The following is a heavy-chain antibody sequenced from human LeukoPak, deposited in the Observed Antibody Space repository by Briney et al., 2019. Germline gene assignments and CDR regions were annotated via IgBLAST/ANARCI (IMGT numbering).Heavy chain of an antibody. Sequence: SETLSLTCTVSGGSVSSGSYYWSWIRQPSGKGLEWIGYIYYSGSTIYNPSLKSRVTISVDTSKNQFSLKLSSVTAADTAVYYCARDSVGYYDYWGQGTLVTVSS. V-gene: IGHV4-61*01. CDR3: ARDSVGYYDY. CDR1: GGSVSSGSYY. J-gene: IGHJ4*02. CDR2: IYYSGST. D-gene: IGHD3-22*01.